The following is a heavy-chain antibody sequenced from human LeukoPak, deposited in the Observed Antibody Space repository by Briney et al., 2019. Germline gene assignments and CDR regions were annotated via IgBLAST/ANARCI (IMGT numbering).Heavy chain of an antibody. D-gene: IGHD2-2*02. CDR3: ARVSRATYCSSTSCYTVGIRYYYYMDV. CDR2: ISAYNGNT. J-gene: IGHJ6*03. Sequence: ASVTVSFKASGYTFTSYGISWVRQAPGQGLEWMGWISAYNGNTNYAQKLQGRVTMTTDTSTSTAYMELRSLRSDDTAVYYCARVSRATYCSSTSCYTVGIRYYYYMDVWGKGTTVTVSS. CDR1: GYTFTSYG. V-gene: IGHV1-18*01.